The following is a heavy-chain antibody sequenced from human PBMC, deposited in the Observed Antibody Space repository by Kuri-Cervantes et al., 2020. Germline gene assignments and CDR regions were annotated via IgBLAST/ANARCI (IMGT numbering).Heavy chain of an antibody. CDR3: ARDPPYYDILTGYYSTGFWWYYGMDV. J-gene: IGHJ6*02. V-gene: IGHV3-23*01. Sequence: GGSLRLSCAASGFTFSSYAMSWVRQAPGKGLEWVSAISGSGGSTYYADSVKGRFTISRDNSKNTLYLQMNSLRAEDTAVYYCARDPPYYDILTGYYSTGFWWYYGMDVWAKGPRSPSP. D-gene: IGHD3-9*01. CDR2: ISGSGGST. CDR1: GFTFSSYA.